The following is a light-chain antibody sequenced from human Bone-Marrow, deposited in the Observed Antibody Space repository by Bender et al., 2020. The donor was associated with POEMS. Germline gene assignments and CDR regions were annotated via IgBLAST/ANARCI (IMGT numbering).Light chain of an antibody. V-gene: IGLV1-40*01. CDR2: GYN. Sequence: QSVLTQPPSVSGAPGQRVTISCTGSSSNTGSGYDINWYQHLPGTAPKLLIYGYNNRPSGVPDRFSGSKSGTSASLAITGLQTEDEADYFCQSYDTSLSGYYVFGTGTKVTVL. CDR3: QSYDTSLSGYYV. J-gene: IGLJ1*01. CDR1: SSNTGSGYD.